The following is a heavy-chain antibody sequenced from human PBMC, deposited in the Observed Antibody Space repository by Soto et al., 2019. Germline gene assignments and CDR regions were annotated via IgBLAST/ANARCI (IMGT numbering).Heavy chain of an antibody. D-gene: IGHD3-10*01. J-gene: IGHJ4*02. CDR2: ISYDGSNK. V-gene: IGHV3-30*18. CDR1: GFTFSSYG. CDR3: ANPYGSGSYCNSYPLVY. Sequence: QVQLVESGGGVVQPGRSLRLSCAASGFTFSSYGMHWVRQAPGKGLEWVAVISYDGSNKYYADSVKGRFTISRDNSKNTLYLQMNSLRAEDTAVYYCANPYGSGSYCNSYPLVYWGQGTLVTVSS.